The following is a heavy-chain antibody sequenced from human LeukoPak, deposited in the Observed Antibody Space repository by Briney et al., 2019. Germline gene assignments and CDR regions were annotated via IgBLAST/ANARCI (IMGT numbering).Heavy chain of an antibody. D-gene: IGHD3-10*01. CDR2: ISAYNGNT. J-gene: IGHJ4*02. CDR1: GYTFTSYG. Sequence: GASVKVSCKASGYTFTSYGISWVRQAPGQGLEWMGWISAYNGNTNYAQKLQGRVTMTTDTSTSTAYMELRSLRSDDTAVYYCARQGRGVTTYYFNYWGQGTLVTVSS. CDR3: ARQGRGVTTYYFNY. V-gene: IGHV1-18*04.